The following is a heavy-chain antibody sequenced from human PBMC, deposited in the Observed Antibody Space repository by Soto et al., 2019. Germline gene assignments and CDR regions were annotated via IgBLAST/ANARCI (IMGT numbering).Heavy chain of an antibody. CDR1: GFTFSSYA. CDR2: ISGSGGST. D-gene: IGHD3-22*01. J-gene: IGHJ6*02. CDR3: AKAAGLLARYYYYGMDV. Sequence: GGSLRLSCAASGFTFSSYAMSWVRQAPGKGLEWVSAISGSGGSTYYADSVKGRFTISRDNSKNTLYLQMSSLRAEDTAVYYCAKAAGLLARYYYYGMDVWGQGTAVTVSS. V-gene: IGHV3-23*01.